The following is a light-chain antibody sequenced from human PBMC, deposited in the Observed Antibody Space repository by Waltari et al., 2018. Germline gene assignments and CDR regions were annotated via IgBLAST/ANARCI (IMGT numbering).Light chain of an antibody. CDR3: QQYYSSPNT. Sequence: DIVMTQSPLSLSVTPGEPASISCRSSQSLLHRNGNNYLDWYVQKPGQSPQLLIYLGSTRASGVPDRFSGSGSGTDFTLAISSLQPEDVAVYVCQQYYSSPNTFGQGTKVEIK. V-gene: IGKV2-28*01. CDR2: LGS. J-gene: IGKJ2*01. CDR1: QSLLHRNGNNY.